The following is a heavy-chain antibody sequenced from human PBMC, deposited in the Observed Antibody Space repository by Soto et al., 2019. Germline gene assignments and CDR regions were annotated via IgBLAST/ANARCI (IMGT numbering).Heavy chain of an antibody. CDR2: MLYSGLT. V-gene: IGHV4-39*01. CDR3: APLSVSLSGPYGIHV. CDR1: GYSVSSSDYY. J-gene: IGHJ6*02. Sequence: SETLSLTCSVSGYSVSSSDYYWAWIRQPPGKGLEWIGSMLYSGLTYYNPSLKSRVTLSVDTSKNQFSVRLNSATASDTAVYYCAPLSVSLSGPYGIHVWGQGTTVTVSS. D-gene: IGHD2-15*01.